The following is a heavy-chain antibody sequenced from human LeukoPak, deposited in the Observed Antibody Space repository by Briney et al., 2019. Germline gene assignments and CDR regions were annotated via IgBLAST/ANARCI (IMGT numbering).Heavy chain of an antibody. V-gene: IGHV3-30*04. CDR3: AKVLGYCSSTSCYKHAFDI. D-gene: IGHD2-2*02. CDR1: GFTFTNFA. Sequence: GGSLRLSCAASGFTFTNFAMHWVRQAPGKGLEWVAVISNDERNKYYADSVKGRFSISRDNAKNSLYLQMNSLRAEDTAVYYCAKVLGYCSSTSCYKHAFDIWRQAAMVTDSS. J-gene: IGHJ3*02. CDR2: ISNDERNK.